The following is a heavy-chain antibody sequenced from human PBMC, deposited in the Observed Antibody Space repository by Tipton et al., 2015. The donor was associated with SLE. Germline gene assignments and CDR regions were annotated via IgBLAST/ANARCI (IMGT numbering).Heavy chain of an antibody. V-gene: IGHV4-34*01. CDR1: GGSIRSGY. D-gene: IGHD2/OR15-2a*01. CDR2: INHSGST. CDR3: ARARLYSCSTTLYYYMDV. Sequence: LRLSCTVSGGSIRSGYWSWIRQPPGKGPEWIGEINHSGSTNYNPSLKSGVTISVDTSKNQFSLKLSSVTAADTAVYYCARARLYSCSTTLYYYMDVWGKGTTVTVSS. J-gene: IGHJ6*03.